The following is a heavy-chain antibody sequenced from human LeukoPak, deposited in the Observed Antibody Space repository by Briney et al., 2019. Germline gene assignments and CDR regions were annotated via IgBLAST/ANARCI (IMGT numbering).Heavy chain of an antibody. D-gene: IGHD2-2*01. V-gene: IGHV1-3*01. CDR1: GYTFTSYA. J-gene: IGHJ6*02. CDR2: INAGNGNT. CDR3: ARDGKYAPGPSIRPYYYGMDV. Sequence: ASVKVSCKASGYTFTSYAIHWVRQAPGQRLEWMGWINAGNGNTKYSQKFQGRVTITRDTSASTAYMELSSLRSEDTAVYYCARDGKYAPGPSIRPYYYGMDVWGQGTTVTVSS.